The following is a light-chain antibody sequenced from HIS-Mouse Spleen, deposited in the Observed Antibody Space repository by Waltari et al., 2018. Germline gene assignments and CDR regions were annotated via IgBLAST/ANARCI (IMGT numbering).Light chain of an antibody. Sequence: QSALTQPASVSGSPGQSITIPCTGTSSDVGSYNLSSWYQQHPGKAPKLMIYEGSKRPSGFSNRFSGSQSGNTASLTISGLQAEDEADYYCCSYAGSSTWVFGGGTKLTVL. CDR1: SSDVGSYNL. CDR2: EGS. CDR3: CSYAGSSTWV. V-gene: IGLV2-23*01. J-gene: IGLJ3*02.